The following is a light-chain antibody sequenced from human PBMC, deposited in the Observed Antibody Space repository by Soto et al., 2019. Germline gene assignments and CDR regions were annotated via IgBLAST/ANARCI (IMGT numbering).Light chain of an antibody. CDR2: GAS. CDR1: QSVSSN. Sequence: EIVMTQSPATLSVSPGERATLSCRASQSVSSNLAWYQQKPGQAPRLLIYGASTRATGIPARFGGSGSGTEFTLTISSLHSEDFAVYYCQQYNNWPPFTFGQGTKLDIK. V-gene: IGKV3-15*01. J-gene: IGKJ2*01. CDR3: QQYNNWPPFT.